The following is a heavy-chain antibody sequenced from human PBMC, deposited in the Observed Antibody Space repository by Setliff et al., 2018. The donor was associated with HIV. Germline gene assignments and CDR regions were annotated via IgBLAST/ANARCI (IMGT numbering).Heavy chain of an antibody. CDR1: GGSISSGYY. V-gene: IGHV4-38-2*02. Sequence: SETLSLTCTVSGGSISSGYYWGWIRQPPGKGLEWIGSIYHSGSTYYNPSLKSRVTISVDTSKNQFSLKLSSVTAADTAVYYCARVPHYGDSPTFLDIWGQGIMVTVSS. CDR2: IYHSGST. J-gene: IGHJ3*02. D-gene: IGHD4-17*01. CDR3: ARVPHYGDSPTFLDI.